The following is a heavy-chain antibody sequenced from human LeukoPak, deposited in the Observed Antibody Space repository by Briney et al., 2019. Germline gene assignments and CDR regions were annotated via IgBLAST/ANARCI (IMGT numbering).Heavy chain of an antibody. CDR3: ARATDSGDY. V-gene: IGHV4-39*01. Sequence: SETPSLTCTVSGGSTISSSYYWGWIRQPPGKGLEWIGSIYYSGSTYYNPSLKSRVTISVDTSKNQFSLKLSSVTAADTAVYYCARATDSGDYWGQGTLVTVSS. J-gene: IGHJ4*02. CDR2: IYYSGST. CDR1: GGSTISSSYY. D-gene: IGHD1-26*01.